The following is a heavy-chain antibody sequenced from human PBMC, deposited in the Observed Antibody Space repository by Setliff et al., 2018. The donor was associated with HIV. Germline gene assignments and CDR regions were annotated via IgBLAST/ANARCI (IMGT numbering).Heavy chain of an antibody. V-gene: IGHV3-7*01. CDR1: GFPFTNYW. CDR2: IKTDGSEK. Sequence: PGGSLRLSCAASGFPFTNYWTNWVRQAPGKGLEWVANIKTDGSEKYYVDSVRGRFTISRDNAKNSLYLQMNSLRAEDTAVYYCAGSRGYFVQAGWGQGTLVTVSS. CDR3: AGSRGYFVQAG. J-gene: IGHJ4*02. D-gene: IGHD3-22*01.